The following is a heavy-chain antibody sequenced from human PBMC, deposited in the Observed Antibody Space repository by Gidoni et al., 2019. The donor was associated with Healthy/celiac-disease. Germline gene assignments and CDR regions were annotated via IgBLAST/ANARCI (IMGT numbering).Heavy chain of an antibody. J-gene: IGHJ4*02. Sequence: QVQLVQSGAEVKTPGSSVKVSCKASGGPFSSYAISWVRQAPGQGLEWMGGIIPIFSTANDAQKFQGRVTITADESTSTAYMELSSLRSEDTAVYYCASSSGSYEWGPGPLDYWGQGTLVTVSS. D-gene: IGHD1-26*01. CDR3: ASSSGSYEWGPGPLDY. CDR1: GGPFSSYA. V-gene: IGHV1-69*01. CDR2: IIPIFSTA.